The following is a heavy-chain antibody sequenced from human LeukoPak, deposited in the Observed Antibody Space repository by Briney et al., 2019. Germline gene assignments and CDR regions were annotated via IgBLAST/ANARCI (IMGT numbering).Heavy chain of an antibody. V-gene: IGHV3-23*01. Sequence: PGGSLRLSCAASGFTFSSYAMSWVRQAPGKGLEWVSPISGSGGSTYYADSVKGRFTISRDNSKNTLYLQMNSLRAEDTAVYYCAKQGCSGGSCYFDYWGQGTLVTVSS. J-gene: IGHJ4*02. D-gene: IGHD2-15*01. CDR3: AKQGCSGGSCYFDY. CDR1: GFTFSSYA. CDR2: ISGSGGST.